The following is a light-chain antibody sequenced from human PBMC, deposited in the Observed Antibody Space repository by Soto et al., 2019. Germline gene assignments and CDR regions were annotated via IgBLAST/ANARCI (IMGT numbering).Light chain of an antibody. CDR3: QQSFSVPIT. CDR2: SAS. CDR1: QSIAGY. Sequence: IPMNQSPSSLSASVGDRVTITCRASQSIAGYLSWYQQRPGKAPKFLIYSASSLQRGVPSRFSGSGSGTDFSLTINGLQPEDFATYFCQQSFSVPITFGQGTLLEIK. J-gene: IGKJ5*01. V-gene: IGKV1-39*01.